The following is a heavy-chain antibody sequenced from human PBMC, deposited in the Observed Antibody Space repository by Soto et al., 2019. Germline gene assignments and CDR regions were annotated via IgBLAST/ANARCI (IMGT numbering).Heavy chain of an antibody. CDR2: ISSSSSYI. Sequence: EVQLVESGGGLVKPGGSLRLSCAAYGFTFSSYSMNWVRQAPGKGLEWVSSISSSSSYIYYADSVKGRFTISRDNAKNSLYLQMNSLGAEDTAVYYCARDQVYYYGMDVWGQGTTVTVSS. CDR1: GFTFSSYS. CDR3: ARDQVYYYGMDV. J-gene: IGHJ6*02. V-gene: IGHV3-21*01.